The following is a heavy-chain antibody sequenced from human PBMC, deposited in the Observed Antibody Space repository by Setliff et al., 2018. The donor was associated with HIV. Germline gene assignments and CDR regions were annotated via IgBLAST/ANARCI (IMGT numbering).Heavy chain of an antibody. CDR3: ARHSPSDY. V-gene: IGHV4-31*03. Sequence: SLTCTVSGGSISSGGYYWSWIRQHPGKGLEWIGYIYTTGSTNYNPSLKSRVTMSVDTSKNQFSLKLSSVTAADTAVYYCARHSPSDYWGQGTLVTVSS. CDR1: GGSISSGGYY. J-gene: IGHJ4*02. CDR2: IYTTGST.